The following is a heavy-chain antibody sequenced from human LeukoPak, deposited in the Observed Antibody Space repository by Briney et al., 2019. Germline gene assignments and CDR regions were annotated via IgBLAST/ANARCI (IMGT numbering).Heavy chain of an antibody. J-gene: IGHJ4*02. CDR1: GGSISSYY. V-gene: IGHV4-59*12. CDR2: IYYSGST. Sequence: SEPLSLTCTVSGGSISSYYWSWIRQPPGKGLEWIGYIYYSGSTNYNPSLKSRVTISVDTSKNQFSLKLSSVTAADTAVYYCARDAYYDFWSDEAYYFDYWGQGTLVTVSS. D-gene: IGHD3-3*01. CDR3: ARDAYYDFWSDEAYYFDY.